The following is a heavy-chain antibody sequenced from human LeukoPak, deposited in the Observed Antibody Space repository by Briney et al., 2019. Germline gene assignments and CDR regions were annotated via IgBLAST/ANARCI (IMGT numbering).Heavy chain of an antibody. J-gene: IGHJ4*02. D-gene: IGHD6-13*01. V-gene: IGHV4-4*02. CDR2: IYHSGST. CDR1: GGSISSSNW. Sequence: PSETLSLTCAVSGGSISSSNWWSWVRQPPGKGLEWIGEIYHSGSTNYNPSLKSRVTISVDKSKNQFSLKLSSVTAADTAVYYCARSVGYYGIAAAGTPVYWGQGTLVTVSS. CDR3: ARSVGYYGIAAAGTPVY.